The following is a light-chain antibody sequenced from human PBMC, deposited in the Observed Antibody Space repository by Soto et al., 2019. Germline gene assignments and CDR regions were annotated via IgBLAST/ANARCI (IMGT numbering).Light chain of an antibody. J-gene: IGLJ3*02. CDR2: EVS. Sequence: QSALTQPPSASGSPGQSVTIYCTRTSSDVGAYNYVSWYQQYPGKAPKLMIYEVSKRPSGVPDRFSGSKSGKTASLTVSGLQPEDEADYYCTSYAGSNIWVFGGGTKVTVL. CDR1: SSDVGAYNY. CDR3: TSYAGSNIWV. V-gene: IGLV2-8*01.